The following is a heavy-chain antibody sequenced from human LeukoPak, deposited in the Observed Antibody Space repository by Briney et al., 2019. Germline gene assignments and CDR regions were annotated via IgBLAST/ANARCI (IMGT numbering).Heavy chain of an antibody. CDR1: GGSISSYY. CDR3: ARVGVTGYYRRVPWFDP. CDR2: IYTSGST. Sequence: PSETLSLTCTVSGGSISSYYWSWIRQPAGKGLEWIGRIYTSGSTNYNPSLKSRVTMSVDTSKNQFSLKLTSVTAADTAVYYCARVGVTGYYRRVPWFDPWGQGTLVTVSS. D-gene: IGHD3-9*01. J-gene: IGHJ5*02. V-gene: IGHV4-4*07.